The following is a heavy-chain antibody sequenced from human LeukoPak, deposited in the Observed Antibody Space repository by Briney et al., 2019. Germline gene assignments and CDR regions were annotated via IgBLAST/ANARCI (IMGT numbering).Heavy chain of an antibody. V-gene: IGHV3-30*02. J-gene: IGHJ4*02. D-gene: IGHD3-10*01. CDR2: IRYDGSNK. Sequence: GGSLRLSCAASGFTFSSYAMHWVRQAPGKGLEWVAFIRYDGSNKYYADSVKGRFTISRDNSKNTLYLQMNSLRAEDTAVYYCAKEHYYGSGSYPDYWDQGTLVTVSS. CDR3: AKEHYYGSGSYPDY. CDR1: GFTFSSYA.